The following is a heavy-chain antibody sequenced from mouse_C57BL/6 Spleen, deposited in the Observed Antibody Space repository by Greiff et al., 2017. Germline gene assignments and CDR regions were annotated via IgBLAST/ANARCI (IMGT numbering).Heavy chain of an antibody. CDR2: ISYDGSN. J-gene: IGHJ3*01. CDR3: ARGDYDAGFAY. D-gene: IGHD2-4*01. V-gene: IGHV3-6*01. CDR1: GYSITSGYY. Sequence: EVKLQQSGPGLVKPSQSLSLSCSVTGYSITSGYYWNWIRQFPGNKLEWMGYISYDGSNNYNPSLKNRISITRDTSKNQFFLKLNSVTTEDTATYYCARGDYDAGFAYWGQGTLVTVSA.